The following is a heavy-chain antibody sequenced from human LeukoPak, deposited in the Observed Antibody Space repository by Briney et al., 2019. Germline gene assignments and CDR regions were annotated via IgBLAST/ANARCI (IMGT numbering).Heavy chain of an antibody. V-gene: IGHV4-59*01. D-gene: IGHD3-10*01. CDR1: GDSISIYY. Sequence: SETLSLTCSVSGDSISIYYWSWIRQPPGKGLEWIGYIYNSGSANYNPSLKSRVTISVDTSKNQFSLKLTSVTAADTAVYYCARDRELGYWGQGTLVTVSS. CDR3: ARDRELGY. J-gene: IGHJ4*02. CDR2: IYNSGSA.